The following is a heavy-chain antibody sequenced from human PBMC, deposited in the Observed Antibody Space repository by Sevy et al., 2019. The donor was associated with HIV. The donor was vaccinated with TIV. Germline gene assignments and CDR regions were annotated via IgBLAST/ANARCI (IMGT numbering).Heavy chain of an antibody. CDR1: GFTFSSYG. Sequence: GGSLRLSCAASGFTFSSYGMHWVRQAPATGLEWVAVIWYDGSNKYYADSVKGRFPISRDNSKNTLYLQMNSLRAEDTAVYYCARLKAVVTPPHAFDIWGQGTMVTVSS. CDR2: IWYDGSNK. J-gene: IGHJ3*02. V-gene: IGHV3-33*01. CDR3: ARLKAVVTPPHAFDI. D-gene: IGHD2-21*02.